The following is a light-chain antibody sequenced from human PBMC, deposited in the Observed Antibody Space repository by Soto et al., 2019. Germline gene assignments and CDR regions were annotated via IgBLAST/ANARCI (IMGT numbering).Light chain of an antibody. J-gene: IGLJ2*01. CDR2: EVN. V-gene: IGLV2-8*01. CDR1: SNDVGSYNY. CDR3: SSYAGSNNVV. Sequence: QSALTQPPSASGSPGQSVTISCTGTSNDVGSYNYVSWYQQHPGKAPKLMIYEVNKRPSGVPDRFSGSKSGNTASLTVSGLQAEDEADYYCSSYAGSNNVVFGGGTKLTVL.